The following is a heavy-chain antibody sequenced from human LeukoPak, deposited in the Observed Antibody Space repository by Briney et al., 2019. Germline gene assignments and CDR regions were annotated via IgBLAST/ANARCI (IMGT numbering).Heavy chain of an antibody. CDR3: AKAIAVADLDAFDI. D-gene: IGHD6-19*01. CDR2: IRYDGSNK. V-gene: IGHV3-30*02. Sequence: GGSLRLSCAGSGFTFSSHSMNWVRQAPGKGLEWVAFIRYDGSNKYYADSVKGRFTISRDNSKNTLYLQMNSLRAEDTAVYYCAKAIAVADLDAFDIWGQGTMVTVSS. J-gene: IGHJ3*02. CDR1: GFTFSSHS.